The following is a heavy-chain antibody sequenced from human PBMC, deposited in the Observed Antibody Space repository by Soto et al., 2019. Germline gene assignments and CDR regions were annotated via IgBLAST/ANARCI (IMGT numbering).Heavy chain of an antibody. CDR3: GRCITIFGVVIIETYYYSGMDV. CDR2: IKQDGSEK. V-gene: IGHV3-7*01. Sequence: PGGSLRLSCAASGFTFSSYWMSWVRQAPGKGLEWVANIKQDGSEKYYVDSVKGRFTISRDNAKNSLYLQMNSLRAEDTAVYYCGRCITIFGVVIIETYYYSGMDVWGQGTTVTVSS. CDR1: GFTFSSYW. D-gene: IGHD3-3*01. J-gene: IGHJ6*02.